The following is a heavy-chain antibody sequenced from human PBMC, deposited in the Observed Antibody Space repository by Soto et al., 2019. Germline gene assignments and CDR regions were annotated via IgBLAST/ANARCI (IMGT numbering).Heavy chain of an antibody. V-gene: IGHV1-69*13. CDR3: ATGVIWIGYFTVDS. CDR2: FIPVYRTL. D-gene: IGHD3-3*01. Sequence: SVKVSCKASGGSFGNSAINWVRQTPGQGLEWLGGFIPVYRTLNYAQKFQGRVTITADESTGTAYMTLSSLASDDTAVYYCATGVIWIGYFTVDSWGQGTRVTVYS. CDR1: GGSFGNSA. J-gene: IGHJ4*02.